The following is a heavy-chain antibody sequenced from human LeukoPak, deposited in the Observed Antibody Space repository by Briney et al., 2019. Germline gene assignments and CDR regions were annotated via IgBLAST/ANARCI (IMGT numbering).Heavy chain of an antibody. CDR1: GGSISSYY. CDR2: IYYSGST. J-gene: IGHJ6*03. D-gene: IGHD3-9*01. Sequence: SETLSLTCTVSGGSISSYYWSWIRQPPGKGLEWIGYIYYSGSTNYNPSLKSRATISVDTSKNQFSLKLSSVTAADTAVYYCARGPNSDNYYYYYMDVWGKGTTVTVSS. V-gene: IGHV4-59*01. CDR3: ARGPNSDNYYYYYMDV.